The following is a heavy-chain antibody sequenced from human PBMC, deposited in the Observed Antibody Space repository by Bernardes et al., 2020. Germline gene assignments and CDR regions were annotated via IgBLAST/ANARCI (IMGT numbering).Heavy chain of an antibody. J-gene: IGHJ4*02. CDR3: ARDRLLWFNGPTFEFDY. CDR1: GDSVSSNSAA. CDR2: TYYRSKWYN. Sequence: SQTLSLTCAISGDSVSSNSAAWNWIRQSPSRGLEWLGRTYYRSKWYNDYAVSVKSRITINPDTSKNQFSLQLNSVTPENTAVYYCARDRLLWFNGPTFEFDYWGQGTLVTVSS. V-gene: IGHV6-1*01. D-gene: IGHD3-10*01.